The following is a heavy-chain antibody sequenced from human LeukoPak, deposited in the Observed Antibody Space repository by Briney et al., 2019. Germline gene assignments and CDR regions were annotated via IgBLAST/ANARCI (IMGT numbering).Heavy chain of an antibody. V-gene: IGHV3-53*01. J-gene: IGHJ4*02. CDR1: GFTVSSKY. Sequence: PGGSLRLSCAASGFTVSSKYMSWVRQTPGKGLQWGAVIYSSGDTYTADSVKGRFTISRDNSENTLYLQMDSLRAEDTAVYYCATGYYFGSGSYGYLDYWGQGTLVTVSS. D-gene: IGHD3-10*01. CDR3: ATGYYFGSGSYGYLDY. CDR2: IYSSGDT.